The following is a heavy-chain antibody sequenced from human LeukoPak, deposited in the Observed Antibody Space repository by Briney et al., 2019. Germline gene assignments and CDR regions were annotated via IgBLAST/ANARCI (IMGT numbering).Heavy chain of an antibody. CDR1: GYTFTSYG. Sequence: GASVKVSCKASGYTFTSYGISWVRQAPGQGLEWMGWISAYNGNTNYAQKLQGRVTMTTDTSTSTAYMELRSLRSDDTAVYYCARDAMITLGGVTSQADYWGQGTLVTVSS. CDR2: ISAYNGNT. CDR3: ARDAMITLGGVTSQADY. V-gene: IGHV1-18*01. J-gene: IGHJ4*02. D-gene: IGHD3-16*01.